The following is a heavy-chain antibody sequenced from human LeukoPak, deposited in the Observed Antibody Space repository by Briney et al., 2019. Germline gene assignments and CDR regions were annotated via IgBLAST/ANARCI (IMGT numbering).Heavy chain of an antibody. J-gene: IGHJ6*02. CDR3: ARARTPLIAAAGTHCYYGMDV. CDR2: MNPNSDNT. Sequence: GASVKVSCKASGYSFTSYDINWVRQAAGQGLEWMGWMNPNSDNTGYAQKFQGRVTMTRNTSISTAYMELSSLGSDDTAVYYCARARTPLIAAAGTHCYYGMDVWGQGTTVTVSS. V-gene: IGHV1-8*01. D-gene: IGHD6-13*01. CDR1: GYSFTSYD.